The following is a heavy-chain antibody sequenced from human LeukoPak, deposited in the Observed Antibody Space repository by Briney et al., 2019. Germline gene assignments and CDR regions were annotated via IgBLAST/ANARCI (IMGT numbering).Heavy chain of an antibody. J-gene: IGHJ6*02. D-gene: IGHD6-19*01. Sequence: ASVTVSCKASGYTFTGYYMHWVRQAPGQGLGWMGWINPNSGGTNYAQKFQGRVTMTRDTSISTAYMELSRLRSDDTAVYYCASDIAVAGTRSEYYYYYYGMDVWGQGTTVTVSS. V-gene: IGHV1-2*02. CDR2: INPNSGGT. CDR1: GYTFTGYY. CDR3: ASDIAVAGTRSEYYYYYYGMDV.